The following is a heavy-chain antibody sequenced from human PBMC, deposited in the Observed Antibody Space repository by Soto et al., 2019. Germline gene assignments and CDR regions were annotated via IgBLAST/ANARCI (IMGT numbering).Heavy chain of an antibody. D-gene: IGHD6-19*01. Sequence: EVQLVESGGGLVQPGGSLRLSCAASGFTFSNYWMHWIRQAPGKGLVWVSRINGDGGEIYYADSVKGRFTVSRDNAKNRLYLQMNSLRADDTALYYCVRAWAGYWGQGTLVTVSS. CDR2: INGDGGEI. CDR3: VRAWAGY. CDR1: GFTFSNYW. J-gene: IGHJ4*02. V-gene: IGHV3-74*01.